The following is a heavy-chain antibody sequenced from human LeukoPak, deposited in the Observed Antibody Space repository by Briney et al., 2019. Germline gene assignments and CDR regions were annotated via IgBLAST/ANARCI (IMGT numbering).Heavy chain of an antibody. V-gene: IGHV4-34*01. CDR2: INHSGST. CDR3: ARGLVEYSSSEGYY. Sequence: SETLSLTCTVSGGSLNNYYWSWIRQPPGKGLEWIGEINHSGSTNYNPSLKSRVTISVDTSKNQFSLKLSSVTAADTAVYYCARGLVEYSSSEGYYWGQGTLVTVSS. D-gene: IGHD6-6*01. J-gene: IGHJ4*02. CDR1: GGSLNNYY.